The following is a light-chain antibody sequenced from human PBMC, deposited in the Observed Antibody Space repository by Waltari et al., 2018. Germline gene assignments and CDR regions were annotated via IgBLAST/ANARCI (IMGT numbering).Light chain of an antibody. V-gene: IGKV3-11*01. CDR3: QQRSNWYT. Sequence: DIVLTPSPATLSLSPGASATLSCRASQSVSIYLAWYQQKPGQSPRPLIYDASNRATGIPARFSGSGSGIDFTLTISSLEPEDFAVYYCQQRSNWYTFGQGTKLEIK. J-gene: IGKJ2*01. CDR2: DAS. CDR1: QSVSIY.